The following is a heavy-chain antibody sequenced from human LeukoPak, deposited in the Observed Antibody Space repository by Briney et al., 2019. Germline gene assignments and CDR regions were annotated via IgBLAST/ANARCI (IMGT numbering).Heavy chain of an antibody. CDR1: GGSISSSSYY. D-gene: IGHD3-16*01. Sequence: RASETLSLTCTVSGGSISSSSYYWGWIRQPPGKGLEWIGSIYYSGSTYYNPSLKSRVTISVDTSKNQISLKLSSVTAADTAVYYCATGLGYYFDYWGQGILVTVSS. J-gene: IGHJ4*02. CDR2: IYYSGST. V-gene: IGHV4-39*01. CDR3: ATGLGYYFDY.